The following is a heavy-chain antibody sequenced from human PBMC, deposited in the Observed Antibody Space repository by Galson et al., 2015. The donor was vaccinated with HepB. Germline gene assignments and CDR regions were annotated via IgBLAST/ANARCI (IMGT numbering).Heavy chain of an antibody. CDR2: ISSSSSTI. CDR3: ASLLGSGSGPFDY. D-gene: IGHD3-10*01. Sequence: SLRLSCAASGFTFSSYSMNWVRQAPGKGLEWASYISSSSSTIYYADSVKGRFTISRDNAKNSLYLQMNSLRAEDTAVYYCASLLGSGSGPFDYWGQGTLVTVSS. V-gene: IGHV3-48*01. CDR1: GFTFSSYS. J-gene: IGHJ4*02.